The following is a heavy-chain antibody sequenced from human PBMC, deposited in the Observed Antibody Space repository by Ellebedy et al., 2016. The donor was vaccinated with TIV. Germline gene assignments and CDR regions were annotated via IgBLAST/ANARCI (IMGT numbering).Heavy chain of an antibody. J-gene: IGHJ4*02. CDR2: ISTSSSYT. V-gene: IGHV3-11*06. Sequence: PGGSLRLSCVASGFTFSDYYMSWIHQAPGKGLEWVSTISTSSSYTKCADSVKGRFTVSRDDANNSLYLHMNSLKAEDTAVYYCVRTGRPWFDYWGQGTLVTVSS. CDR3: VRTGRPWFDY. D-gene: IGHD2-8*02. CDR1: GFTFSDYY.